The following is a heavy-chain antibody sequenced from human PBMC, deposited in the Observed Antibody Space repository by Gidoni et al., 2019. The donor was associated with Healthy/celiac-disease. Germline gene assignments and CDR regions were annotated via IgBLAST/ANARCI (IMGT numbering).Heavy chain of an antibody. D-gene: IGHD2-2*01. CDR1: GFTFDDYA. Sequence: EVQLVESGGGLVQPGRSLRLSCAASGFTFDDYAMHWVRQAPGKGLEWVSGISWNSGSIGYADSVKGRFTISRDNAKNSLYLQMNSLRAEDTALYYCAKDIRSRFRSTSWEGMDVWGQGTTVTASS. CDR2: ISWNSGSI. CDR3: AKDIRSRFRSTSWEGMDV. J-gene: IGHJ6*02. V-gene: IGHV3-9*01.